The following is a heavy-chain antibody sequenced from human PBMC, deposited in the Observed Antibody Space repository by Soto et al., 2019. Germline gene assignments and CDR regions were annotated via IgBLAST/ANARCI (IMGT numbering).Heavy chain of an antibody. CDR2: IYYSGST. CDR1: GGSISSYY. V-gene: IGHV4-59*01. D-gene: IGHD6-13*01. J-gene: IGHJ6*02. CDR3: GRESREQQLGLYYYYGMDV. Sequence: SETLSLTCTVSGGSISSYYWSWIRQPPGKGLEWIGYIYYSGSTNYNPSLKSRVTISVDTSKNQFSLKLSSVTAADTAVYYCGRESREQQLGLYYYYGMDVWGQGTTVTVSS.